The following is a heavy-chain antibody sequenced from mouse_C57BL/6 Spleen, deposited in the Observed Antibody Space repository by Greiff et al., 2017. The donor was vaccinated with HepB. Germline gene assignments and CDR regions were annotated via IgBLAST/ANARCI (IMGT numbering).Heavy chain of an antibody. CDR1: GFTFSSYA. J-gene: IGHJ3*01. V-gene: IGHV5-4*01. CDR3: ARDRYYGSSPTLFAY. CDR2: ISDGGSYT. Sequence: DVKLVESGGGLVKPGGSLKLSCAASGFTFSSYAMSWVRQTPEKRLEWVATISDGGSYTYYPDNVKGRFTISRDNAKNNLYLQMSHLKSEDTAMYYCARDRYYGSSPTLFAYWGQGTLVTVSA. D-gene: IGHD1-1*01.